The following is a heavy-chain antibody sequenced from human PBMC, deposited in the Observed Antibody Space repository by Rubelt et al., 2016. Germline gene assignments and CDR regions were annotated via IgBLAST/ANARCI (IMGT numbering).Heavy chain of an antibody. J-gene: IGHJ3*02. CDR3: ARAANKLWFDSDGAFDI. V-gene: IGHV5-51*01. D-gene: IGHD3-10*01. CDR2: IYPGDSDT. CDR1: GYSFTSYW. Sequence: KRHGESLKISCKVSGYSFTSYWIGWVRQMPGKGLEWMGYIYPGDSDTRYSPSFQGQVTISADKSISTAYLQRSSLNASDTAMYYCARAANKLWFDSDGAFDIWGQGTMVTVSS.